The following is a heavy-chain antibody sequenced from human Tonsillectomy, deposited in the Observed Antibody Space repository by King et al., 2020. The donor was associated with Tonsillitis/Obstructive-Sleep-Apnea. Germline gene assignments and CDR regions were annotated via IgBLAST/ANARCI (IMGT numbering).Heavy chain of an antibody. V-gene: IGHV7-4-1*02. CDR3: ARDYYDISGYLWSDWFDP. D-gene: IGHD3-22*01. CDR1: GYTFTTYA. CDR2: INTNTGNQ. Sequence: VQLVESGSELKKPGASVKVSCKASGYTFTTYAMNLVRQAPGQGLEWMGWINTNTGNQTYAQGFTGRFVFSLDTSVCTAYLQTSSLKAEDTAMYFCARDYYDISGYLWSDWFDPWGQGTLVTVSS. J-gene: IGHJ5*02.